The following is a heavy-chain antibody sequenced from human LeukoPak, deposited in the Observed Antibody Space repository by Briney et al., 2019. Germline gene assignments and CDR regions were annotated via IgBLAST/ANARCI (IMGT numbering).Heavy chain of an antibody. D-gene: IGHD2-2*01. CDR3: ARRYCSSTSCYGVDY. Sequence: ASVKVSCKASGYTFTGYYMHWVRQAPGQGLEWMGWISAYNGNTNYAQKLQGRVTMTTDTSTSTAYMELRSLRSDDTAVYYCARRYCSSTSCYGVDYWGQGTLVTVSS. V-gene: IGHV1-18*04. J-gene: IGHJ4*02. CDR2: ISAYNGNT. CDR1: GYTFTGYY.